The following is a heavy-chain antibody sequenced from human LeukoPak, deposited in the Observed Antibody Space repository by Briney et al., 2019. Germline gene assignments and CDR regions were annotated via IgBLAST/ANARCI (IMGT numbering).Heavy chain of an antibody. CDR2: ISSSGYTI. V-gene: IGHV3-48*01. J-gene: IGHJ4*02. D-gene: IGHD6-13*01. Sequence: PGGSLRLSCAVSGFTFSSSSMDWVRQAPGKGLEWVAFISSSGYTIYYADSVKGRFTISRDNSKNTLYLQVNSLRAEDTAMYYCARDSSSLYSSNWEGFSYFDYWGQGTLVTVSS. CDR1: GFTFSSSS. CDR3: ARDSSSLYSSNWEGFSYFDY.